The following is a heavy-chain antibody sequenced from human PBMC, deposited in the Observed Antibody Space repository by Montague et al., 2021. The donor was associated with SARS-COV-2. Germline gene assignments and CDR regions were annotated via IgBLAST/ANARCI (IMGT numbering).Heavy chain of an antibody. Sequence: SETLSLTCTVSGGSVSGYYWTWIRQPPGKGPEWIGYIFYNGDTNYNPSLKSRVSISVDTSKDQFSLKLTAVTAADTAVYFCATHRQHLNHWGQGAMVTVSS. CDR1: GGSVSGYY. CDR3: ATHRQHLNH. J-gene: IGHJ5*02. V-gene: IGHV4-59*08. D-gene: IGHD6-13*01. CDR2: IFYNGDT.